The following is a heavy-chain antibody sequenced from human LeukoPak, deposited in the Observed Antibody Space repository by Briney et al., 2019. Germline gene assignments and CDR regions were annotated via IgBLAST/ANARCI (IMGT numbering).Heavy chain of an antibody. CDR1: GFTFSSYG. CDR3: AKDYRLAVAGYLYYFDY. D-gene: IGHD6-19*01. V-gene: IGHV3-30*18. J-gene: IGHJ4*02. Sequence: RSLRLSCAASGFTFSSYGMHWVRQAPGKGLEWVAVISYDGSNKYYADSVKGRFTISRDNSKNTLYLQMNSLRAEDTAVYYCAKDYRLAVAGYLYYFDYWGQGTLVTVSS. CDR2: ISYDGSNK.